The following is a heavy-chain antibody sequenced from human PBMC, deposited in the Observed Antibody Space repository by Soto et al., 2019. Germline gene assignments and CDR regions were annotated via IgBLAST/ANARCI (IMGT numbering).Heavy chain of an antibody. CDR1: GFTFSTYP. V-gene: IGHV3-23*01. J-gene: IGHJ4*02. CDR2: ISGRGGST. Sequence: PGGSLRLSCPASGFTFSTYPMSWVRQAPGKGLEWVSAISGRGGSTYYADSVKGRFTISRDNSENTLYLQMNSLRAEDTAMYYCAKDLSTGSSSFLLYFDSWGQGTQVTVSS. CDR3: AKDLSTGSSSFLLYFDS. D-gene: IGHD6-6*01.